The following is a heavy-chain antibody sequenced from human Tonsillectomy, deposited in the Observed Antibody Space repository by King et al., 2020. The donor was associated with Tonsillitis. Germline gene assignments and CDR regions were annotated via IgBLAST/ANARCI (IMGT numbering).Heavy chain of an antibody. CDR1: GFTFSTYN. CDR3: ARDYFRSGSYSADY. Sequence: VQLVESGGGLVQPGGSLRLSCAASGFTFSTYNMNWVRQAPGKGLEWVSYIGSSSTPIYYADSVKGRFTISRDNANNSLYMQMNSLRAEDTAVYYCARDYFRSGSYSADYWGQGTLVTVSS. V-gene: IGHV3-48*04. J-gene: IGHJ4*02. D-gene: IGHD3-10*01. CDR2: IGSSSTPI.